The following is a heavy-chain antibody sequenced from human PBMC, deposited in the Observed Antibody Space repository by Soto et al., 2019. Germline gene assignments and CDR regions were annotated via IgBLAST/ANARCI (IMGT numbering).Heavy chain of an antibody. CDR3: ARGPTEYCSGGSCYRDGAFDI. D-gene: IGHD2-15*01. CDR2: IGTAGDP. J-gene: IGHJ3*02. Sequence: AASGFTFSSYDMHWVRQATGKGLEWVSAIGTAGDPYYPGSVKGRFTISRENAKNSLYLQMNSLRAGDAAVYYCARGPTEYCSGGSCYRDGAFDIWGQGTMVTVSS. CDR1: GFTFSSYD. V-gene: IGHV3-13*05.